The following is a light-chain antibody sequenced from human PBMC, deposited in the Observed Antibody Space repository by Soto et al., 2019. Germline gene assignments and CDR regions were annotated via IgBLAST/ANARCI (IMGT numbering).Light chain of an antibody. CDR2: EDN. J-gene: IGLJ3*02. CDR1: SGSIASNY. Sequence: FMLTQLHSVSESPGKTVTISCTRSSGSIASNYVQWYQQRPGSAPTTVIYEDNQRPSGVPDRFSGSIDSSSNSASLTISGLKTEDEADYYCQSYDSSNPWVFGGGTKLTVL. V-gene: IGLV6-57*03. CDR3: QSYDSSNPWV.